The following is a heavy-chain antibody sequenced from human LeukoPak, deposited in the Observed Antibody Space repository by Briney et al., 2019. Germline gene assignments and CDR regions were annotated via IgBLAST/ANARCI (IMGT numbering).Heavy chain of an antibody. D-gene: IGHD3-9*01. V-gene: IGHV4-34*01. CDR1: GGSFSGYY. CDR3: ASYRLRTYCDILTGYYPQRD. J-gene: IGHJ4*02. Sequence: KPSETLSLTCAVYGGSFSGYYWSWIRQPPGKGLEWIGEINHSGSTNYNPSLKSRVTISVDTSKNQFSLKLSSVTAADTAVYYCASYRLRTYCDILTGYYPQRDWGQGTLVTVSS. CDR2: INHSGST.